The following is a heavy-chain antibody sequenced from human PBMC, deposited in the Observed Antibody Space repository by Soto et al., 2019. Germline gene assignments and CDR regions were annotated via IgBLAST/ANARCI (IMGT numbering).Heavy chain of an antibody. Sequence: GGSLRLSCAASGFTFSSFDMHWVRQPTGRGLEWVSAIGTAGDTYYPGSVKGRFTISRDNAKNSLHLQMNSLRAGDTAVYYCAREARVFGKAFGVWGQGTMVTVSS. CDR2: IGTAGDT. CDR1: GFTFSSFD. CDR3: AREARVFGKAFGV. V-gene: IGHV3-13*01. D-gene: IGHD3-3*01. J-gene: IGHJ3*01.